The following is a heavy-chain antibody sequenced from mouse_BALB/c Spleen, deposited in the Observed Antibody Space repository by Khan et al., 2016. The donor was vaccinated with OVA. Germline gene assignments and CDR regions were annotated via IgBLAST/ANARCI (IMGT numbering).Heavy chain of an antibody. D-gene: IGHD1-1*01. V-gene: IGHV3-1*02. CDR3: ARSGTTVVAYWYFDV. J-gene: IGHJ1*01. CDR2: IYYSGKT. Sequence: VQLKQSGPDLVKPSQSLSLTCTVTGYSITSGYSWHWIRQFPGNKLEWMGYIYYSGKTNYNPSLKSRISITRDTSKNQFFLLLNSVTTEDTATYYCARSGTTVVAYWYFDVWGAGTTVTVSS. CDR1: GYSITSGYS.